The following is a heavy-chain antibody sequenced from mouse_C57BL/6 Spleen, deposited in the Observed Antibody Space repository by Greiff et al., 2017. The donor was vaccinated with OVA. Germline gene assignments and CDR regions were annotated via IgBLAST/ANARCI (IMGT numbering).Heavy chain of an antibody. D-gene: IGHD6-1*01. CDR1: GFTFSDAW. CDR3: TMATRVYYAMDY. V-gene: IGHV6-6*01. CDR2: IRNKANNHAT. Sequence: EVKVEESGGGLVQPGGSMKLSCAASGFTFSDAWMDWVRQSPEKGLEWVAEIRNKANNHATYYAESVKGRFTISRDDSKSSVYLQMNSLRAEDTGIYYCTMATRVYYAMDYWGQGTSVTVSS. J-gene: IGHJ4*01.